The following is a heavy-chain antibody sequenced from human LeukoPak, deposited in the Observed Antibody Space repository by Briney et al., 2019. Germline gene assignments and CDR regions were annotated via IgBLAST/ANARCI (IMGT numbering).Heavy chain of an antibody. CDR2: ISAYNGNT. J-gene: IGHJ6*02. D-gene: IGHD2-15*01. Sequence: ASVTVSCKASGYTFTSYGISWVRQAPGQGLEWMGWISAYNGNTNYAQKLQGRVTMTTDTSTSTAYMELRSLRSDDTAVYYCARVVAGSVVAATPDNYYYYYGMDVWGQGTTVTVSS. V-gene: IGHV1-18*01. CDR1: GYTFTSYG. CDR3: ARVVAGSVVAATPDNYYYYYGMDV.